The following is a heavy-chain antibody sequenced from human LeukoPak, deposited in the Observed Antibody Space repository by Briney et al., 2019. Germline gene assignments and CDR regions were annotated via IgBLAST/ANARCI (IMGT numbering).Heavy chain of an antibody. Sequence: SETLSLTCTVSGGSVSSGSYYWSWIRQPPGKGLEWIGYIYYSGSTNYNPSLKSRVTIPVDTSKNQFSLKLNSVTAADTAVYYCARSRYYDILTGTPTYYFDYWGQGTLVTVSS. V-gene: IGHV4-61*01. J-gene: IGHJ4*02. CDR3: ARSRYYDILTGTPTYYFDY. CDR2: IYYSGST. D-gene: IGHD3-9*01. CDR1: GGSVSSGSYY.